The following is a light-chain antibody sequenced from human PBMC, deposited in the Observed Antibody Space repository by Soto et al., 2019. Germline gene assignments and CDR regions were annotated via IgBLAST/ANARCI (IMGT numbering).Light chain of an antibody. J-gene: IGKJ1*01. CDR3: QQYNDWPPRWT. Sequence: EIVMTRSPATLSLSPGERATLSCRASQSVTVNLAWYQQKPGQAPRLLIYRASTRATGIPARFSGGGSGTEFTLTISSLQSEDFAVYICQQYNDWPPRWTFGQGTKVEIK. CDR2: RAS. CDR1: QSVTVN. V-gene: IGKV3-15*01.